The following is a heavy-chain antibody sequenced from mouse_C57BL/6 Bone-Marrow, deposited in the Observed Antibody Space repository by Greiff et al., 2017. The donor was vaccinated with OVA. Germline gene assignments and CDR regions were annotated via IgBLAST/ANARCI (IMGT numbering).Heavy chain of an antibody. J-gene: IGHJ3*01. Sequence: VQLQQSGAELARPGASVKMSCKASGYTFTSYTMHWVKQRPGQGLEWIGYINPSSGYTKYNQNFKDKATLTADKSSSTAYMQLSRLTSEDSAVYYCAREDGNWFAYWGQGTLVTVSA. CDR2: INPSSGYT. D-gene: IGHD2-1*01. CDR3: AREDGNWFAY. CDR1: GYTFTSYT. V-gene: IGHV1-4*01.